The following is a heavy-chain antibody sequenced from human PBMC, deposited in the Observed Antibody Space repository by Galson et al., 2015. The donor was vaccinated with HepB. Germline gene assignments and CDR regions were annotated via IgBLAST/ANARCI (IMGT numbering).Heavy chain of an antibody. CDR3: ASSVYSSSWNMWLAGDYHYHGMDV. Sequence: SVKVSCKASGYTFTSDLIIWVRQAPGQGLEWMGWISVYNGNTKYAQKLQGRVTMTTDTSTSTAYMELRSLRSDDTAVYYCASSVYSSSWNMWLAGDYHYHGMDVWGQGTTVTVSS. V-gene: IGHV1-18*04. CDR2: ISVYNGNT. J-gene: IGHJ6*02. CDR1: GYTFTSDL. D-gene: IGHD6-13*01.